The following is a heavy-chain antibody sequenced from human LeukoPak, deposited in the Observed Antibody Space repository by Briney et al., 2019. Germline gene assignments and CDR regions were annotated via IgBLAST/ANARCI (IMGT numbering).Heavy chain of an antibody. J-gene: IGHJ4*02. Sequence: GGSLRLSCAASGFNFDDNVMHWVRQAPGKGLEWVSLLSDDGYGTYYADSVKGRFTISRDNSKNSLYLQMNSLRSEDTALYYCATMGPLDYWGQGTLVTVSS. V-gene: IGHV3-43*02. CDR3: ATMGPLDY. CDR2: LSDDGYGT. CDR1: GFNFDDNV. D-gene: IGHD4/OR15-4a*01.